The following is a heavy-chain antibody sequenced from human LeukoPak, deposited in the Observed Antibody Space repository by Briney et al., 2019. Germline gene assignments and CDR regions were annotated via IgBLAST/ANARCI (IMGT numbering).Heavy chain of an antibody. CDR3: ARSQSGVFDV. J-gene: IGHJ3*01. CDR1: GFTFRTYA. Sequence: PGGSLRLSCVASGFTFRTYAMSWVRQAPGKGLVWVARMNSDGTSIIHADSVKGRFTISRDNAENTLYLQMNSLRPEDMALYYCARSQSGVFDVWGQGTMVIVSS. D-gene: IGHD2-15*01. V-gene: IGHV3-74*01. CDR2: MNSDGTSI.